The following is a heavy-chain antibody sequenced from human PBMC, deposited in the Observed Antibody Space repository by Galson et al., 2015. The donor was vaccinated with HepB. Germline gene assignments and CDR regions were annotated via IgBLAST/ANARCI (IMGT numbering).Heavy chain of an antibody. CDR1: GFSLSTSGVG. J-gene: IGHJ3*02. CDR3: AHRPAWGCSGGSCYSGAFDI. Sequence: PALVKPTQTLTLTCTFSGFSLSTSGVGVGWIRQPPGKALEWLALIYWDDDKRYSPSLKSRLTITKDTSKNQVVLTMTNMDPVDTATYYCAHRPAWGCSGGSCYSGAFDIWGQGTMVTVSS. CDR2: IYWDDDK. D-gene: IGHD2-15*01. V-gene: IGHV2-5*02.